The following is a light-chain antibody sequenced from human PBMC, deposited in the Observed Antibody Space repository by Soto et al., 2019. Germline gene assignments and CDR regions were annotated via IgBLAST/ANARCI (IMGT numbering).Light chain of an antibody. J-gene: IGKJ1*01. CDR1: QSVDTW. V-gene: IGKV1-5*01. CDR2: DAS. CDR3: QQYNNFSPWT. Sequence: DIQMTQSPSTVSVSVGDTVTITCRASQSVDTWLAWYQQKPGKAPKLLIYDASTLERGVPSRFSGHSSGTEFSLTIRSLQPDDFATYYCQQYNNFSPWTFGQGTKVEIK.